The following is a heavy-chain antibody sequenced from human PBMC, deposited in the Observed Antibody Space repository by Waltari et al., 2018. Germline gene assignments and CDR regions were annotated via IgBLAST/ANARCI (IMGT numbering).Heavy chain of an antibody. V-gene: IGHV4-39*07. CDR1: GGYISSSSYY. CDR2: IYYSGST. CDR3: ARVRIGVVPAALHFDY. Sequence: QLQLQESGPGLVKPSETLSLTCTVSGGYISSSSYYWGWIRQPPGKGLEWIGSIYYSGSTYYNPSLKSRVTISVDTSKNQFSLKLSSVTAADTAVYYCARVRIGVVPAALHFDYWGQGTLVTVSS. J-gene: IGHJ4*02. D-gene: IGHD2-2*01.